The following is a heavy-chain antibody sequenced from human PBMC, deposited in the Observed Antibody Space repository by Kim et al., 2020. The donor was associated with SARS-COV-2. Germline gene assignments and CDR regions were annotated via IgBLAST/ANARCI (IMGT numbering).Heavy chain of an antibody. V-gene: IGHV1-18*01. CDR2: ISAYNGNT. CDR1: GYTFTSYG. Sequence: ASVKVSCKASGYTFTSYGISWVRQAPGQGLEWMGWISAYNGNTNYAQKLQGRVTMTTDTSTSTAYMELRSLRSDDTAVYYCARVACSSTSCYRDSPPRYYYYGMDVWGQGTTVTVSS. D-gene: IGHD2-2*01. J-gene: IGHJ6*02. CDR3: ARVACSSTSCYRDSPPRYYYYGMDV.